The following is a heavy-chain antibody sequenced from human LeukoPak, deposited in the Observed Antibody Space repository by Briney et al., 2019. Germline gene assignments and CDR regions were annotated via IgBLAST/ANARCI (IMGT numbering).Heavy chain of an antibody. Sequence: PGGSLRLSSAASGFTFSTYAMNWVRQAPGKGLEWVSGISGSSASTYYADSVKGRFTISRDNSKNTLYVQMNSLRAEDTAVYYCAVGSYYFDYWGQGTLVTVSS. CDR1: GFTFSTYA. CDR3: AVGSYYFDY. D-gene: IGHD3-10*01. V-gene: IGHV3-23*01. J-gene: IGHJ4*02. CDR2: ISGSSAST.